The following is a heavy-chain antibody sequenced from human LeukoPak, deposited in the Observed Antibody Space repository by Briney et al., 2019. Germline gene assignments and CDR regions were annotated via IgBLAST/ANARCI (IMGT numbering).Heavy chain of an antibody. V-gene: IGHV1-69*04. Sequence: SVKVSCKASGGTFSSYAISWVRQAPGQGLEWMGRIIPILGIANYAQKFQGRVTITADKSTSTAYMELSSLRSEDTAVYYCARADHYYDSSGYYNYYGMDVWGQGTTVTVSS. CDR2: IIPILGIA. CDR1: GGTFSSYA. D-gene: IGHD3-22*01. CDR3: ARADHYYDSSGYYNYYGMDV. J-gene: IGHJ6*02.